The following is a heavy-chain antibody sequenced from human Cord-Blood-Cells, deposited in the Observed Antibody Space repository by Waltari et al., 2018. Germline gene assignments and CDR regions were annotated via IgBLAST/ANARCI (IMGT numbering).Heavy chain of an antibody. CDR1: GGPFSSSSYS. D-gene: IGHD3-3*01. V-gene: IGHV4-39*01. CDR2: IYYSGST. Sequence: QLQLQESGPGLVKPSETLSLTCTGSGGPFSSSSYSWGWIRQAPRKGLEWIGSIYYSGSTDYNPSLKSRVAISVDTSKNQFALKLSSVTAADTAVYYCARVQENYDFWSGYNWFDPWGQGTLVTVSS. CDR3: ARVQENYDFWSGYNWFDP. J-gene: IGHJ5*02.